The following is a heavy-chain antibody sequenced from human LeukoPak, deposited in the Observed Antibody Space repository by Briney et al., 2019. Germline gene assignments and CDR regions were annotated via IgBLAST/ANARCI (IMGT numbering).Heavy chain of an antibody. J-gene: IGHJ3*02. CDR3: ARRGVGLPAAIRVADAFDI. CDR1: GFTFSSYG. CDR2: ISSSSSYI. D-gene: IGHD2-2*02. V-gene: IGHV3-21*01. Sequence: GGSLRLSCAASGFTFSSYGMHWVRQAPGKGLEWVSSISSSSSYIYYADSVKGRLTISRDNAKNSLYLQMNSLRAEDTAVYYCARRGVGLPAAIRVADAFDIWGQGTMVTVSS.